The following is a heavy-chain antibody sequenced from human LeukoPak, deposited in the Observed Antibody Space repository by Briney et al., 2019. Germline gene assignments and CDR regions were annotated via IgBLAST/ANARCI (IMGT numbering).Heavy chain of an antibody. D-gene: IGHD2-15*01. Sequence: GGSLRLSCAASGFTFSSYAMSWVRQAPGKGLEWVSTISGSGGNTYYADSVKGRFTISRDNSKNTLYLQMNSLRAEDTAVYYCARELGYSFDYWGQGTLVTVSS. CDR3: ARELGYSFDY. CDR2: ISGSGGNT. V-gene: IGHV3-23*01. CDR1: GFTFSSYA. J-gene: IGHJ4*02.